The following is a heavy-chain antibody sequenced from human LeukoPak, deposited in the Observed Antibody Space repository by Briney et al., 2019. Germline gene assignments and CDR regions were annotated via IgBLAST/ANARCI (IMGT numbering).Heavy chain of an antibody. CDR3: ASHTTYYYDSSGYYFDY. V-gene: IGHV3-48*01. Sequence: PGGSLRLSCAASGFTLSGYGMNWVRQAPGKGLEWVSYISSSTRIIYYADSVKGRLTISRDNSKNTLYLQMNSLRAEDTAVYYCASHTTYYYDSSGYYFDYWGQGTLVTVSS. J-gene: IGHJ4*02. CDR1: GFTLSGYG. D-gene: IGHD3-22*01. CDR2: ISSSTRII.